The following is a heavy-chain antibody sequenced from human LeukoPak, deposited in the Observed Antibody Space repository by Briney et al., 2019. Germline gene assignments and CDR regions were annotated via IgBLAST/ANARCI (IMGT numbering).Heavy chain of an antibody. J-gene: IGHJ4*02. CDR1: GYTLTELS. CDR2: FDPEDGET. D-gene: IGHD3-22*01. Sequence: ASVKVSCKVSGYTLTELSMHWVRQAPGKGLEWMGGFDPEDGETIYAQKFQGRVTMTRNTSISTAYMELSSLRSEDTAVYYCARYYYDSSVTYFDYWGQGTLVTVSS. V-gene: IGHV1-24*01. CDR3: ARYYYDSSVTYFDY.